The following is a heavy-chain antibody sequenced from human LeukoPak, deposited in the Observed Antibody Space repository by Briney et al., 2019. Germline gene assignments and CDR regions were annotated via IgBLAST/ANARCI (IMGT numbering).Heavy chain of an antibody. CDR2: INHSGST. D-gene: IGHD6-13*01. CDR3: ARGSSSWYPTAYFQH. V-gene: IGHV4-34*01. CDR1: GGSFSGYY. Sequence: SETLSLTCAVYGGSFSGYYWSWIRQPPGKGLEWIGEINHSGSTNYNPSLKSRVTMSVDTSKNQFSLKLSSVTAADTAVYYCARGSSSWYPTAYFQHWGQGTLVTVSS. J-gene: IGHJ1*01.